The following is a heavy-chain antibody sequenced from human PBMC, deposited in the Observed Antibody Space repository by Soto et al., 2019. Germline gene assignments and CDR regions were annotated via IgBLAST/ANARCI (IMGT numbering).Heavy chain of an antibody. CDR3: ARDLLAAAGTKGY. CDR1: GYTFTSYC. J-gene: IGHJ4*02. D-gene: IGHD6-13*01. V-gene: IGHV1-18*01. CDR2: ISAYNGNT. Sequence: APVKVSCKAPGYTFTSYCISWVRHAPGQGLEWMGWISAYNGNTNYAQKLQGRVTMTTDTSTSTAYMELRSLRSDDTAVYYWARDLLAAAGTKGYWGQGTLVTVSS.